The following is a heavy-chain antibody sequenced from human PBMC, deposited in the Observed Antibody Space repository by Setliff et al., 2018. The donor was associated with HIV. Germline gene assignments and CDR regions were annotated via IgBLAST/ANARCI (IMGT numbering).Heavy chain of an antibody. CDR1: GGSLSGYY. D-gene: IGHD5-12*01. Sequence: PSETLSLTCAVYGGSLSGYYWSWIRQAPGKGLEWIGEINHRGRTRYNPSLKSRVTISVDTSKKQFSLKLRSVTAADTAVYYCARRRDGYNSAPWRNDYWGQGTLVTVSS. CDR2: INHRGRT. CDR3: ARRRDGYNSAPWRNDY. J-gene: IGHJ4*02. V-gene: IGHV4-34*01.